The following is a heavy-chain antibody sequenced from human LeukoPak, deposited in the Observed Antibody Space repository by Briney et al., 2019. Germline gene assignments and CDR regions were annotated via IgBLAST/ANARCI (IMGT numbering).Heavy chain of an antibody. J-gene: IGHJ4*02. CDR3: AKDFSGVYYREAGYFTY. D-gene: IGHD5/OR15-5a*01. V-gene: IGHV3-23*01. CDR1: RFALSNVC. CDR2: ISGTGGGT. Sequence: GGCLSLSCPASRFALSNVCMSWDRQAPRKGLEWDSSISGTGGGTNDADSVRGQLTFSRDNSKTTLYLRMNNLRGENTAVYYGAKDFSGVYYREAGYFTYWGQGTLVTVSS.